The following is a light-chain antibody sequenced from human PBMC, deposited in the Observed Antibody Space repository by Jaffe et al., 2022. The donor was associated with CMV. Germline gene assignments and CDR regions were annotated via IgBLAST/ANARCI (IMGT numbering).Light chain of an antibody. CDR3: NSYASVAWGV. V-gene: IGLV2-14*03. CDR1: SSDVGGFNY. CDR2: DVS. Sequence: QSALTQPASVSGSPGQSITISCAGSSSDVGGFNYVSWYQQHPGKAPKLLIYDVSSRPSGVSDRFSGSKSGNTASLTISGLQAEDEADYYCNSYASVAWGVFGGGTKLTVL. J-gene: IGLJ3*02.